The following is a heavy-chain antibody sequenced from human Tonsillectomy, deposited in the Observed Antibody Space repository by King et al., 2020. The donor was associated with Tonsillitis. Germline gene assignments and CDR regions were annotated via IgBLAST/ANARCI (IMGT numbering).Heavy chain of an antibody. CDR3: TGYSSSYDNYYYYYMDV. CDR1: GFTFSGSA. J-gene: IGHJ6*03. Sequence: EVQLVESGGGLVQPGGSLKLSCAVSGFTFSGSAMHWVRQASGKGLDGVGRIRSKANSYATDYAASVKGRFTISRDASKNTAYLQMNSLKTEDTAVYYCTGYSSSYDNYYYYYMDVWGKGTTVTVSS. CDR2: IRSKANSYAT. V-gene: IGHV3-73*02. D-gene: IGHD6-13*01.